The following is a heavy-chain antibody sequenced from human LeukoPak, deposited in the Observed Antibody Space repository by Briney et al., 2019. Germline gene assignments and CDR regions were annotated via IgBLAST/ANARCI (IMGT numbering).Heavy chain of an antibody. CDR3: ASLGDSSGYYYYYYMDV. Sequence: SENLSLTCTASGGSISSSSYYWGWIRQPPGKGLEWIGSIYYSGSTYYNPSLKSRVTISVDTSKNQFSLKLSSVTAADTAVYYCASLGDSSGYYYYYYMDVWGKGTTVTVSS. J-gene: IGHJ6*03. D-gene: IGHD3-22*01. CDR1: GGSISSSSYY. CDR2: IYYSGST. V-gene: IGHV4-39*01.